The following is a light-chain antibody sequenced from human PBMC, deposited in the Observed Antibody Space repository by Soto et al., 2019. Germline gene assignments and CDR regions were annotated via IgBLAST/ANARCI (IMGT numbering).Light chain of an antibody. Sequence: QSALTQPPSVSGAPGQRVTISCTGSSSNIGARYDVHWYQQLPGTAPKLLIYGNNNRPSGVSDRFSGSKSGTSASLAITGLQAEDEADYYCQSYDSSLSGYVFGSGTKLTVL. CDR3: QSYDSSLSGYV. CDR2: GNN. CDR1: SSNIGARYD. J-gene: IGLJ1*01. V-gene: IGLV1-40*01.